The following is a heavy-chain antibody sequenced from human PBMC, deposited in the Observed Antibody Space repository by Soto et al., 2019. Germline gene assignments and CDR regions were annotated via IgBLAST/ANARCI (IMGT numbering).Heavy chain of an antibody. J-gene: IGHJ4*02. CDR3: ARGRGVELELPFYY. CDR2: IIPIFGTA. CDR1: GVTFSSYA. D-gene: IGHD1-7*01. V-gene: IGHV1-69*01. Sequence: QVQLGQSGAEVKKPGSSVKFSCKASGVTFSSYAISWVRHTPGQGLEWMGGIIPIFGTAHYAQKFRGRVTITADASTITAYMELSSLRSEDTAVYYCARGRGVELELPFYYCGQGTLVTVSS.